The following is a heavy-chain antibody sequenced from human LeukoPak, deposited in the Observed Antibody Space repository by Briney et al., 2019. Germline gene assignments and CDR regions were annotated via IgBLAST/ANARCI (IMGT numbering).Heavy chain of an antibody. Sequence: ASVKASCKTSGYTFTSYAMHWVRQAPGQRLEWMGWINAGNGNTKYSQKFQGRVTITRDTSASTAYMELSSLGSEDTAVYYCARDGYYSLLDYWGQGTLVTVSS. CDR3: ARDGYYSLLDY. CDR1: GYTFTSYA. CDR2: INAGNGNT. D-gene: IGHD3-22*01. J-gene: IGHJ4*02. V-gene: IGHV1-3*01.